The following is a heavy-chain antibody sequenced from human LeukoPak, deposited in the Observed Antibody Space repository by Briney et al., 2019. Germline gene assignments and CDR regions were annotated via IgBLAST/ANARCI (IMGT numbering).Heavy chain of an antibody. CDR3: ARAKRNGFDI. J-gene: IGHJ3*02. Sequence: GGSLRLSCAASGFTFSSYSMNWVRQAPGKGLEWVSYIRSSSTTIYYADSVKGRFTISRDNAKNSLYLQMNSLRAEDTAVYYCARAKRNGFDIWGQGTMVTVSS. CDR1: GFTFSSYS. V-gene: IGHV3-48*01. CDR2: IRSSSTTI.